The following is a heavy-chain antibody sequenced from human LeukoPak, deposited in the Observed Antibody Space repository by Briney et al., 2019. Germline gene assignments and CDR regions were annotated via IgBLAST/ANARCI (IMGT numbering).Heavy chain of an antibody. CDR3: VRVLPAYWNGDPPYYMDV. CDR2: MYHSGSA. Sequence: SETLSLTCTVSGGSIDSYFWTWIRQPPGKGLEFIGNMYHSGSASYNDSLKGRATISLGSSRKEFSLKLTSVTAADTAVYFCVRVLPAYWNGDPPYYMDVWGKGTTVTVSS. V-gene: IGHV4-59*01. J-gene: IGHJ6*03. CDR1: GGSIDSYF. D-gene: IGHD2-21*01.